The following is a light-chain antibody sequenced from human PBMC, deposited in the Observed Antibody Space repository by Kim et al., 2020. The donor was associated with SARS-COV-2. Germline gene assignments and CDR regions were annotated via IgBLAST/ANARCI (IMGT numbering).Light chain of an antibody. J-gene: IGKJ1*01. CDR2: AAS. CDR3: QQSYSTMWT. V-gene: IGKV1-39*01. CDR1: QSISIY. Sequence: DIQMTQSPSSLSASVGDRVTITCRASQSISIYLNWYQQKPGKAPKLLIYAASSLQSGVPSRFSGSGSGTDFTLTISSLQPEDFATYYCQQSYSTMWTFGQGTKVDIK.